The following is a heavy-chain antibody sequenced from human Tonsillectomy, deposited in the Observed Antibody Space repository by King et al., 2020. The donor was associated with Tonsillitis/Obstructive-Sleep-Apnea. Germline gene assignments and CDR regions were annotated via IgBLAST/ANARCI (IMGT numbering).Heavy chain of an antibody. CDR1: GFTFSSYS. J-gene: IGHJ3*02. Sequence: VQLVESGGGLVKPGGSLRLSCAASGFTFSSYSMNWVRQAPGKGLEWVSSISSSSSYIYYADSVKGRFTISRDNAKNSLYLQMNSLRAEDTAVYYCARVAPHTSEWELTTFDIWGQGTMVTVSS. D-gene: IGHD1-26*01. CDR3: ARVAPHTSEWELTTFDI. V-gene: IGHV3-21*01. CDR2: ISSSSSYI.